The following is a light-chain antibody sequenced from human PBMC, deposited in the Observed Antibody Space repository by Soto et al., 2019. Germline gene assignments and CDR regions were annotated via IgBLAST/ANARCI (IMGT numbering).Light chain of an antibody. CDR2: EAT. J-gene: IGLJ2*01. CDR3: SKERANTHVV. Sequence: QSALTQPASVSGSPGQSITISCTGTNSDVGSYDLVSWYQQHPGKAPKLVIYEATQRASGISDRFSGSESGNTASLTISGLQAEDEADYYCSKERANTHVVFGGGTKVTVL. V-gene: IGLV2-23*01. CDR1: NSDVGSYDL.